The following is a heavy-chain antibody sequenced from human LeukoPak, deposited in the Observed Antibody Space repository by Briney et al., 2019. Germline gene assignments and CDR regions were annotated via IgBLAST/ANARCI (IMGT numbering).Heavy chain of an antibody. J-gene: IGHJ4*02. D-gene: IGHD6-19*01. CDR1: GFTFSSYS. CDR3: ARDCRTRVGSVWYNYFDY. CDR2: IIGGGGST. Sequence: ARGSLRLSWAASGFTFSSYSMSWVRHAPPKGLEWDSAIIGGGGSTYYANSVKGRLTISTDNSKKTLELRINCMRAEDTAVYYCARDCRTRVGSVWYNYFDYWGQGTLVTVSS. V-gene: IGHV3-23*01.